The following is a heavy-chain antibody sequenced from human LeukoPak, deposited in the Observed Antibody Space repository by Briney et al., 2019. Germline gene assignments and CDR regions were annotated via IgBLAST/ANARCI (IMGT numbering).Heavy chain of an antibody. J-gene: IGHJ4*02. Sequence: GGSLRLSCAASGFTFSTYAMTWVRQAPGKGLEWVSVISGSGGSTYYADSVKGRFTLSRDNPKNTLYLQMNSLRAEDTAVYYCAKSIGGVVVVAADYWGQGTLVTVSS. V-gene: IGHV3-23*01. D-gene: IGHD2-15*01. CDR3: AKSIGGVVVVAADY. CDR2: ISGSGGST. CDR1: GFTFSTYA.